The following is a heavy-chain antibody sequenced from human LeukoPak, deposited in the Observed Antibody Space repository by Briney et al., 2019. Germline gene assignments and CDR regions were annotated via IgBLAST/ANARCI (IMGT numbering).Heavy chain of an antibody. V-gene: IGHV3-21*01. J-gene: IGHJ4*02. CDR3: ARALPYSSGPFDY. D-gene: IGHD6-19*01. Sequence: GGSLRLSCAASGFAFSSYSMNWVRQAPGKGLEWVSSISSSSSYIYYADSVKGRFTISRDNAKNSLYLQMNSLRAEDTAVYYCARALPYSSGPFDYWGQGTLVTASS. CDR1: GFAFSSYS. CDR2: ISSSSSYI.